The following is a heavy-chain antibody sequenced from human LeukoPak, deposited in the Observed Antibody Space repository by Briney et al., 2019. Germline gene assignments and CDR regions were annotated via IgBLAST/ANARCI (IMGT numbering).Heavy chain of an antibody. V-gene: IGHV1-46*01. J-gene: IGHJ4*02. CDR2: INPSGGST. Sequence: ASVKVSCKASGYTFTSYYMHWVRQAPGQGLEWMGIINPSGGSTSYAQKFQGRVTMTRDTSTRTVYMELSSLRSEDTAVYYCARDRGYCSGGSCYEGYWGQGTLVTVSS. CDR3: ARDRGYCSGGSCYEGY. D-gene: IGHD2-15*01. CDR1: GYTFTSYY.